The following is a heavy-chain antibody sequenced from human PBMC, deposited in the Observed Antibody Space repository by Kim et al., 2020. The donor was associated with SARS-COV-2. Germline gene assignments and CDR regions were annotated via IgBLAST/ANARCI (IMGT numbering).Heavy chain of an antibody. CDR2: INHSGSV. CDR1: RGSLNNYY. V-gene: IGHV4-59*01. D-gene: IGHD4-17*01. CDR3: ARDRREFGDYDYVYYGMDV. J-gene: IGHJ6*02. Sequence: SETLSLTCTVSRGSLNNYYWNWIRQPPGKGLEWIAYINHSGSVNYNPSLRSRVTISLDTSRNQISLKVKSVTAADTAVYYCARDRREFGDYDYVYYGMDVWGQGTTVTVS.